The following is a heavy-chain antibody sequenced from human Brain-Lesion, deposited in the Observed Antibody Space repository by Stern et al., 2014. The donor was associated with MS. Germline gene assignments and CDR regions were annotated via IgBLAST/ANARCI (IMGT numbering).Heavy chain of an antibody. J-gene: IGHJ5*02. V-gene: IGHV4-39*01. Sequence: QVQLQESGPGLVKHSETLSLTCTVAGGSVSSTSYAWAWIRQPPGKGLEWIGTIYYSGNTYYSPSLKSRLTISLDTAKNQFSLQRRSVTAADTAVYYCAGEEDIRYCSGGSCTGNWFDPWGQGTLVTVSS. CDR3: AGEEDIRYCSGGSCTGNWFDP. CDR1: GGSVSSTSYA. CDR2: IYYSGNT. D-gene: IGHD2-15*01.